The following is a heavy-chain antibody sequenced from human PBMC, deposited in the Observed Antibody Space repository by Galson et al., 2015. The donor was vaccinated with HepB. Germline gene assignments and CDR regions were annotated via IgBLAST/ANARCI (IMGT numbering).Heavy chain of an antibody. CDR1: GYTFTGYL. CDR2: INPNSGDT. CDR3: ARAPGYHYNTSGYPFMPSIDF. J-gene: IGHJ4*02. D-gene: IGHD3-22*01. Sequence: SVKVSCKVSGYTFTGYLIHWVRQAPGEGPEWMGRINPNSGDTVYAQKFQGRVSLTRDTSISAAYMELRRLRSGDTAMYFCARAPGYHYNTSGYPFMPSIDFWGQGTLVTVSS. V-gene: IGHV1-2*02.